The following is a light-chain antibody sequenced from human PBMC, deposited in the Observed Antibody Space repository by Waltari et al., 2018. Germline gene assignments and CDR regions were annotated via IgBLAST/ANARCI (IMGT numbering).Light chain of an antibody. CDR1: AGAVTSGNS. CDR3: LLYDGSDQV. V-gene: IGLV7-43*01. CDR2: STT. J-gene: IGLJ3*02. Sequence: TVVTQEPSLTASPGGAVTPTCASSAGAVTSGNSPTWFQQKPGQVPRSLIHSTTNRHAWTPARFSGSLLGGKAALTLSGVQPEDEAEYYCLLYDGSDQVFGGGTKLTVL.